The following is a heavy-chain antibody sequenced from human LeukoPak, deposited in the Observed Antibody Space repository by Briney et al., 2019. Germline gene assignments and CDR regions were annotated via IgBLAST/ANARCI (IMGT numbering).Heavy chain of an antibody. CDR3: ARDYYDSSGYSGANWYFDL. Sequence: SVKVSCKASGGTFSSYAISWVRQAPGQGLEWMGGIIPIFGTANYAQKFQGRVTITADESTSTAYMELSSLRSGDTAVYYCARDYYDSSGYSGANWYFDLWGRGTLVTVSS. CDR1: GGTFSSYA. CDR2: IIPIFGTA. J-gene: IGHJ2*01. D-gene: IGHD3-22*01. V-gene: IGHV1-69*13.